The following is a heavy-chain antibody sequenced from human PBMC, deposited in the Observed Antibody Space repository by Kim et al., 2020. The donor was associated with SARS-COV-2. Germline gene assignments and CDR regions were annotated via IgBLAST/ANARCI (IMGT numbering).Heavy chain of an antibody. J-gene: IGHJ4*02. CDR2: IIPIFGTA. CDR1: RGTFSSYA. D-gene: IGHD1-1*01. Sequence: SVKVSCKASRGTFSSYAISWVRQAPGQGLEWMGGIIPIFGTANYAQKFQGRVTITADESTSTAYMELSSLRSEDTAVYYCARGQMATTPDEVLFAEDYWGQGTLVTVSS. V-gene: IGHV1-69*13. CDR3: ARGQMATTPDEVLFAEDY.